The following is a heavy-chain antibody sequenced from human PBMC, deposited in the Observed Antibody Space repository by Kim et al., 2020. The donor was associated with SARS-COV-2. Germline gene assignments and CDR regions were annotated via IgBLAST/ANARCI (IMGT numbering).Heavy chain of an antibody. Sequence: GGSLRLSCAASGFTFGDYAMHWVRQAPGKGLEWVSGISWNSGSIGYADSVKGRFTISRDNAKNSLYLQMNSLRAEDTALYYCAKGREYYGSGSYIRPPFDYWGQGTLVTVSS. CDR2: ISWNSGSI. CDR1: GFTFGDYA. CDR3: AKGREYYGSGSYIRPPFDY. V-gene: IGHV3-9*01. J-gene: IGHJ4*02. D-gene: IGHD3-10*01.